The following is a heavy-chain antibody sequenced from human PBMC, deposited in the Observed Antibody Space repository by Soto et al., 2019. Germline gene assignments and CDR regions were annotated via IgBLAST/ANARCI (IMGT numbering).Heavy chain of an antibody. CDR1: GYSFTSYW. D-gene: IGHD2-21*02. Sequence: GESLKISCKGSGYSFTSYWIGWVRQMPGKGLEWMGIIYPGDSDTRYSPSFQGQVTISADKSISTAYLQWSSLKASDTAMYYCARQGEVTAIGEGMDVWGQGNTVTVSS. CDR3: ARQGEVTAIGEGMDV. J-gene: IGHJ6*02. CDR2: IYPGDSDT. V-gene: IGHV5-51*01.